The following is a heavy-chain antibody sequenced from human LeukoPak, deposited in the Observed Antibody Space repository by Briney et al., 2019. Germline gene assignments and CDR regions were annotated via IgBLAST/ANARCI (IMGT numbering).Heavy chain of an antibody. CDR3: AREGRYTAMVTSETFDY. V-gene: IGHV3-7*01. Sequence: GGSLRLSCAASGFTFSSYWMSWVRQAPGKGLEWVANIKQDGSEKYYVDSVKGRFTISRDNAKNSLYLQMNSLRAEDTAVYYCAREGRYTAMVTSETFDYWGQGTLVTVSS. J-gene: IGHJ4*02. CDR1: GFTFSSYW. D-gene: IGHD5-18*01. CDR2: IKQDGSEK.